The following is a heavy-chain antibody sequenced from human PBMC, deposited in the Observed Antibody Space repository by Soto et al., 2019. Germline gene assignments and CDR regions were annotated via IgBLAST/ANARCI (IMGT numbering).Heavy chain of an antibody. CDR2: ISYDGSNK. J-gene: IGHJ4*02. Sequence: QVQLVESGGGVVQPGRSLRLSCAASGFTFSSYAMHWVRQAPGKGLEWVAVISYDGSNKYYADSVKGRFTISRDNSKNTLYLQMNSLRAEDTAVYYWARFGELGTAQDYFDYWGQGTLVTVSS. CDR1: GFTFSSYA. CDR3: ARFGELGTAQDYFDY. D-gene: IGHD3-16*01. V-gene: IGHV3-30-3*01.